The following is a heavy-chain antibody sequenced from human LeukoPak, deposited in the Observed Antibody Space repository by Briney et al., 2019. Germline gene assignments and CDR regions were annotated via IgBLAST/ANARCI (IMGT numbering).Heavy chain of an antibody. V-gene: IGHV4-39*01. D-gene: IGHD3-10*01. CDR3: ARHSGSGSLSRPFDP. Sequence: SETLSLTCSVSGASVSSGGFYWGWLRQPQGKGPEWIATVYYTGSTYYNPSLKSRVTISIDTSKDQFSLRLTSVTATDTAIYHCARHSGSGSLSRPFDPWGQGTLVTVSS. CDR1: GASVSSGGFY. CDR2: VYYTGST. J-gene: IGHJ5*02.